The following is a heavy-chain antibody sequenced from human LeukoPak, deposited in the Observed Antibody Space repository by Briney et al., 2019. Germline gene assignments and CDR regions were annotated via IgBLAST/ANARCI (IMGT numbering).Heavy chain of an antibody. Sequence: GGSLRLSCAASGFSFRSYGMHWVRQAPGKGLEWVAYIQYDGSNQQYADSVKGRFTISRDNSKNTLYLQMNSLRAEDTAVYYCARNTYDYVWGSYPYYYYYYMDVWGKGTTVTISS. J-gene: IGHJ6*03. CDR1: GFSFRSYG. CDR3: ARNTYDYVWGSYPYYYYYYMDV. D-gene: IGHD3-16*02. V-gene: IGHV3-30*12. CDR2: IQYDGSNQ.